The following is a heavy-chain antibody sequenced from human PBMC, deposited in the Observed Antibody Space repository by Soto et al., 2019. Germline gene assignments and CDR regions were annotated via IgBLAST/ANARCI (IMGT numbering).Heavy chain of an antibody. CDR1: GDSVTSGGFS. CDR2: VFHSGST. Sequence: SETLSLTCVVSGDSVTSGGFSWSWIRQPPGKGLEWLGYVFHSGSTHYNPALESRVTMSLDRSNNQISLRLTSVTAADTAVYFCARVLNWFDPWGQGLPVTVSS. CDR3: ARVLNWFDP. V-gene: IGHV4-30-2*01. J-gene: IGHJ5*02.